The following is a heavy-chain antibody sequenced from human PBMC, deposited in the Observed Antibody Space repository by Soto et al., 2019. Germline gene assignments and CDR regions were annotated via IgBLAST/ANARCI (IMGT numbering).Heavy chain of an antibody. V-gene: IGHV3-30*18. CDR1: GFTFSSYG. J-gene: IGHJ1*01. CDR2: ISYDGSNK. Sequence: QVQLVESGGGVVQPGRSLRLSCAASGFTFSSYGMHWVRQAPGKGLEWVAVISYDGSNKYYADSVKGRFTISRDNSKNTLYLQMNSLRAEDTAVYYCAKDPKQWLVQGYFQHWGQGTLVTVSS. D-gene: IGHD6-19*01. CDR3: AKDPKQWLVQGYFQH.